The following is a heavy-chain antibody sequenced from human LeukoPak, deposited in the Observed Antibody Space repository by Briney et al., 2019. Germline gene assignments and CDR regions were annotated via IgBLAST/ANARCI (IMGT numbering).Heavy chain of an antibody. CDR3: ARDGSMMGAGAGTSWWFDP. CDR1: GFTFSRYW. CDR2: IKHDGSEK. J-gene: IGHJ5*02. V-gene: IGHV3-7*04. Sequence: GGSLRLSCAASGFTFSRYWMNWVRQAPGKGLEWVANIKHDGSEKYYVDSVKGRFTISRDNVKNSLSLQMHSLRAEDTAVYYCARDGSMMGAGAGTSWWFDPWGQGTLVTVSS. D-gene: IGHD6-13*01.